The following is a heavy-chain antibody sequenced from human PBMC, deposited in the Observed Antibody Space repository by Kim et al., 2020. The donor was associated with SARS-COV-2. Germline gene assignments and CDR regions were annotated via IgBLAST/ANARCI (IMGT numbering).Heavy chain of an antibody. V-gene: IGHV3-11*05. J-gene: IGHJ4*02. CDR2: ISSSSSYT. Sequence: GGSLRLSCAASGFTFSDYYMSWIRQAPGKGLEWVSYISSSSSYTNYADSVKGRFTISRDNAKNSLYLQMNSLRAEDTAVYYCARDQEYYDYVWGSYRSPDYWGQGTLVTVSS. CDR3: ARDQEYYDYVWGSYRSPDY. D-gene: IGHD3-16*02. CDR1: GFTFSDYY.